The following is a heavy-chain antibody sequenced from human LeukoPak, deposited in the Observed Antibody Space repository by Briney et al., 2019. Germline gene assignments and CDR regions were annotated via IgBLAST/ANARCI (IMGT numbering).Heavy chain of an antibody. D-gene: IGHD3-22*01. V-gene: IGHV4-61*02. CDR3: ARVAYDSSGYHTYYYFMVV. CDR1: GGSISSGSYY. CDR2: IYTSGST. J-gene: IGHJ6*03. Sequence: PSETLSLTCTVSGGSISSGSYYWRWLRQPAGTGLEWIGRIYTSGSTNYNPSLKSRVTISVDTSKNQFSLKLCSVTAAATAVYYCARVAYDSSGYHTYYYFMVVCGKGTTGTASS.